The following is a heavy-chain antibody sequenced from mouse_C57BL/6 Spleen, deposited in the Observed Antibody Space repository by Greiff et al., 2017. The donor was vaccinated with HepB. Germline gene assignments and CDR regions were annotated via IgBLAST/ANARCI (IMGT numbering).Heavy chain of an antibody. D-gene: IGHD2-3*01. V-gene: IGHV1-50*01. CDR2: IDPSDSYT. Sequence: QVQLKQPGAELVKPGASVKLSCKASGYTFTSYWMQWVKQRPGQGLEWIGEIDPSDSYTNYNQKFKGKATLTVDTSSSTAYMQLSSLTSEDSAVYYCARDGYAMDYWGQGTSVTVSS. J-gene: IGHJ4*01. CDR3: ARDGYAMDY. CDR1: GYTFTSYW.